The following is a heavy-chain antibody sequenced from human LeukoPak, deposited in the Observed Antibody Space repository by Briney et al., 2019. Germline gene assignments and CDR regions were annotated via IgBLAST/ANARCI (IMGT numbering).Heavy chain of an antibody. D-gene: IGHD5-12*01. CDR1: GGSISSGSYY. Sequence: SQTLSLTCTLSGGSISSGSYYWSWIRQPAGKGLEWIGRIYTSGSTNYNPSLKSRVTISVDTSKNQFSLKLSSVTAADTAVYYCARARGYSGYDLFDYWGQGTLVTVSS. V-gene: IGHV4-61*02. CDR3: ARARGYSGYDLFDY. CDR2: IYTSGST. J-gene: IGHJ4*02.